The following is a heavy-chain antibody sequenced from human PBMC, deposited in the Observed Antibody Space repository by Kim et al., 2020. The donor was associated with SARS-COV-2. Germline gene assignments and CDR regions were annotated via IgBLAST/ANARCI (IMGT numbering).Heavy chain of an antibody. CDR1: GFSIGSEW. J-gene: IGHJ4*02. CDR3: AREPSAESS. V-gene: IGHV3-7*05. Sequence: GGSLRLSCAASGFSIGSEWMSWVRQAPGKGPEWVANINRDGSVRNYGESVRGRFSISRDDAENSLYLQMNSLRAEDTAFYYCAREPSAESSWGQGTLVIVSS. CDR2: INRDGSVR.